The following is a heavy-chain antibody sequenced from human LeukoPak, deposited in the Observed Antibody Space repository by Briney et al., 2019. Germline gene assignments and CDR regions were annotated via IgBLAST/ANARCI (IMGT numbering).Heavy chain of an antibody. CDR3: IRTLIVATSPYMDV. Sequence: GGSLRLSCAASGFTFSSYWMHWVRQAPGKGLVWVSRVNSDGTGTTYADSVEGRFTISRDNAKNTVYLQMHSLRAEDTAIYYCIRTLIVATSPYMDVWGKGATVTVSS. D-gene: IGHD5-12*01. CDR2: VNSDGTGT. V-gene: IGHV3-74*01. CDR1: GFTFSSYW. J-gene: IGHJ6*03.